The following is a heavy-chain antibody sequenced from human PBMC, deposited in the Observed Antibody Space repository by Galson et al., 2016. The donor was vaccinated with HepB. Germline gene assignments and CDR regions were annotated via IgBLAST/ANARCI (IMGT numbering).Heavy chain of an antibody. CDR2: VSASGGGT. V-gene: IGHV3-23*01. Sequence: SLRLSCAASGFTFNRYGMTWVRQVAGKGLESVATVSASGGGTWYADPVKGRFTVSRDNSENTLLLQMNSLRADDTAVYFCAKARGPTFHWYFDLWGRAPWSLSPQ. CDR3: AKARGPTFHWYFDL. J-gene: IGHJ2*01. CDR1: GFTFNRYG.